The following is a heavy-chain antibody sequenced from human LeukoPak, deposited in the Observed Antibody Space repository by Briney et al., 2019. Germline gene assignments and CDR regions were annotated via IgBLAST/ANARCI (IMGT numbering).Heavy chain of an antibody. D-gene: IGHD5-24*01. CDR3: AKKRDAFDI. V-gene: IGHV3-23*01. Sequence: PGGSLRLSCAASGFTFSSYAMSWVRQAPGKGLEWVSTISDSGGSTYYADSVKGRFTISRDNSRNTLYLHMNSLRADDTAVYYCAKKRDAFDIWGQGTVVTVSS. CDR2: ISDSGGST. CDR1: GFTFSSYA. J-gene: IGHJ3*02.